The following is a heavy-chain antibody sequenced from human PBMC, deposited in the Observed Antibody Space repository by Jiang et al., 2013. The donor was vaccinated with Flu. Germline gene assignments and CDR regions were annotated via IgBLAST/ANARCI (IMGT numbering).Heavy chain of an antibody. CDR2: ISTYSGAT. J-gene: IGHJ4*02. Sequence: SGAEVKKPGASVKVSCKASGYTLNIFGFTWVRQAPGQGLEWMGWISTYSGATDYAQQFQDRLTLTTDTSTNTAYMELRSLTSDDTAVYYCARAPRGWTNYFYYFDYWGQGTLVTVSS. V-gene: IGHV1-18*01. CDR3: ARAPRGWTNYFYYFDY. D-gene: IGHD3/OR15-3a*01. CDR1: GYTLNIFG.